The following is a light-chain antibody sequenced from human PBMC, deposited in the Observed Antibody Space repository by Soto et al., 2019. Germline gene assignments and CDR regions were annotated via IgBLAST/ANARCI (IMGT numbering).Light chain of an antibody. V-gene: IGKV3-20*01. CDR3: QHYGGSPIT. J-gene: IGKJ5*01. Sequence: EIVLTQSPGTLSLSPGERAILSCRASQSVSSNLAWYQQKPGLAPTLLIFDASNRASGVPDRFTGGGSGTDFTLTIRRLEPEDFALYYCQHYGGSPITFGQGTRLEIK. CDR2: DAS. CDR1: QSVSSN.